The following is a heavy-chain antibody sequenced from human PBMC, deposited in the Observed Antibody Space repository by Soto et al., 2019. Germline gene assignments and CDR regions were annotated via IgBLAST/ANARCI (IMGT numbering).Heavy chain of an antibody. CDR2: INHSGST. J-gene: IGHJ4*02. D-gene: IGHD2-2*01. Sequence: SETLSLTCAVYGGSFSGYYWSWIRQPPGKGLEWIGEINHSGSTNYNPSLKSRVTISVDTSKNQFSLKLSSVTAADTAVYYCARSRRGGYQLLFGFDYWGQGTLVTVSS. V-gene: IGHV4-34*01. CDR1: GGSFSGYY. CDR3: ARSRRGGYQLLFGFDY.